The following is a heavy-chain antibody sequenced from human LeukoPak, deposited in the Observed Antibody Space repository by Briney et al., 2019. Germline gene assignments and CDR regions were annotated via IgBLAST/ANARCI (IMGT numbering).Heavy chain of an antibody. CDR3: AKDRSGSYSGFDY. CDR1: EFTFSNYW. J-gene: IGHJ4*02. CDR2: TNSDGSIT. V-gene: IGHV3-74*01. Sequence: QPGGSLRLSCAASEFTFSNYWVHWVRQAPGKGLVWVSRTNSDGSITSYADSVKGRFTISRDSSKNTLYLQMNSLRAEDTAVYYCAKDRSGSYSGFDYWGQGTLVTVSS. D-gene: IGHD1-26*01.